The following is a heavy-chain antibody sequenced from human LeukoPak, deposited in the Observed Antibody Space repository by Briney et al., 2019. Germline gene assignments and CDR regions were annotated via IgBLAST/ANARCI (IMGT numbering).Heavy chain of an antibody. V-gene: IGHV1-24*01. CDR2: FDPEDGET. D-gene: IGHD6-13*01. J-gene: IGHJ3*02. Sequence: GASVKVSCKVSGYTLTELSMHWVRQAPGKGLEWMGGFDPEDGETIYAQKFQGRVTVTEDTSTDTAYMELSSLRSEDTAVYYCATEAASRDAFDIWGQGTMVTVSS. CDR3: ATEAASRDAFDI. CDR1: GYTLTELS.